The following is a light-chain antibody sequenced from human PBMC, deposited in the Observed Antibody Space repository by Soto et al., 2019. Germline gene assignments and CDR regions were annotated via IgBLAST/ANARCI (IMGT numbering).Light chain of an antibody. CDR1: QSVSNN. V-gene: IGKV3-20*01. CDR3: QQFGSSPPIT. CDR2: AAS. Sequence: EIVMTQSPATLSVSPVERATLSCMASQSVSNNLAWYQQKPGQAPRLLIYAASTRATGIPGRFSGSGSGTDFTLTISRLEPEDFAVYYCQQFGSSPPITFGQGTRLEIK. J-gene: IGKJ5*01.